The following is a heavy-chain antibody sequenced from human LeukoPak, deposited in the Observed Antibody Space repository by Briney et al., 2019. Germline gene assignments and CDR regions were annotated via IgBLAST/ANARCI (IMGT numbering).Heavy chain of an antibody. D-gene: IGHD6-13*01. CDR1: GFTFDDYA. Sequence: GGSLRLSCAASGFTFDDYAMHWVRQAPGKGLEWVSGISWNSGSIGYADSVKGRFTISRDNAKNSLYLQMNSLRAEDMALYYCAKGPLYSSSWYSFFDYWGQGTLVTVSS. V-gene: IGHV3-9*03. J-gene: IGHJ4*02. CDR2: ISWNSGSI. CDR3: AKGPLYSSSWYSFFDY.